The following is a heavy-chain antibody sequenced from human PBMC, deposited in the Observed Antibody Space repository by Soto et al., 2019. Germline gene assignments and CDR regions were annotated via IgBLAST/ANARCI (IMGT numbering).Heavy chain of an antibody. CDR1: GGSISSGDYY. CDR2: IYYSGST. D-gene: IGHD3-22*01. CDR3: ARDRAAPYYYDSSGYYFSWFDP. J-gene: IGHJ5*02. V-gene: IGHV4-30-4*01. Sequence: QVQLQESGPGLVKPSQTLSLTCTVSGGSISSGDYYWSWIRQPPGKGLEWIGYIYYSGSTYYNPSLKSRVTISVDTSKNQFSLKLSSVTAADTAVYYCARDRAAPYYYDSSGYYFSWFDPWGQGTLVTVSS.